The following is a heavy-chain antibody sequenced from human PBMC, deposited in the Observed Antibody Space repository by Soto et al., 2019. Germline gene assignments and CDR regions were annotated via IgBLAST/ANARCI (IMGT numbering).Heavy chain of an antibody. CDR2: IGTAGDT. V-gene: IGHV3-13*04. CDR1: GFTFSSYD. CDR3: AREAFGSGTYAFDI. D-gene: IGHD3-10*01. Sequence: PGGSLRLSCAASGFTFSSYDMHWVRQATGKGLEWVSAIGTAGDTYYSGSVKGRFTISRENAKNSFYLQMNSLRAGDTAVYYCAREAFGSGTYAFDIWGQGTMVTVS. J-gene: IGHJ3*02.